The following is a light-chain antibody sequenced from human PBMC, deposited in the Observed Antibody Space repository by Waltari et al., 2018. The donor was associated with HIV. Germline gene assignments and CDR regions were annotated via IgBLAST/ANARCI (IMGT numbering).Light chain of an antibody. Sequence: QSALTQPASVSGSPGQSITISCTGTSSDVGGYNYVSWYQQYPGKAPKIMIYAVTYLPSGVSNRFSCSKFNHPGSLTLSRLQAYDEAYYYCSSYTRTPAWVFGGGTKLTVL. J-gene: IGLJ3*02. CDR1: SSDVGGYNY. CDR2: AVT. V-gene: IGLV2-14*01. CDR3: SSYTRTPAWV.